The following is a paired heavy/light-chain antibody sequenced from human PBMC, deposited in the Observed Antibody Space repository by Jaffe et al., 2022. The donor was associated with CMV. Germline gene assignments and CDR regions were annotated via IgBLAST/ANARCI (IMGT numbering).Light chain of an antibody. CDR1: SSNIGGYNL. CDR3: CSYAGRGTWL. J-gene: IGLJ3*02. CDR2: DVT. Sequence: QSALTQPASVSGSPGQSITISCTGTSSNIGGYNLVSWYQQHPGKAPKLLIYDVTNRPSGVSDRFSGSKSGNTASLTISGLQAEDEADFYCCSYAGRGTWLFGGGTKLTVL. V-gene: IGLV2-14*03.
Heavy chain of an antibody. J-gene: IGHJ4*02. D-gene: IGHD2-21*02. Sequence: QVQLKQSGAEVKKPGASVRISCKASGYTFNSHYIHWVRQAPGQGLEWMGVIKCSDGGVTYGPQFQGRVTMTMDTATDTVYMELNSLRPDDTTVYYCAREIVVITAPQRGMLYWGQGTLVTVSS. CDR1: GYTFNSHY. CDR3: AREIVVITAPQRGMLY. CDR2: IKCSDGGV. V-gene: IGHV1-46*02.